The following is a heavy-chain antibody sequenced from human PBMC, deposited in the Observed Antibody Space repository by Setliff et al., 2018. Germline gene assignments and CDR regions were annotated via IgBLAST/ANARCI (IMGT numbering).Heavy chain of an antibody. D-gene: IGHD3-10*01. CDR3: ATDGPVLNGDYIS. CDR1: GASISTTYYY. Sequence: SETLSLTCSVSGASISTTYYYWDWIRQSPEKGLEWIGTIYQNGITYYNPSVKSRVTISVDKSNNQFSLSLRSVTAADTAVYYCATDGPVLNGDYISWGQGTLVTVSS. V-gene: IGHV4-39*07. CDR2: IYQNGIT. J-gene: IGHJ5*02.